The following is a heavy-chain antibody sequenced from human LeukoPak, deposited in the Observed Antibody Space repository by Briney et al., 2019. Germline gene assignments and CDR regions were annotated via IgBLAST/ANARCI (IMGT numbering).Heavy chain of an antibody. CDR2: ITGGGDT. CDR1: GFTFSNYA. J-gene: IGHJ5*02. D-gene: IGHD6-13*01. Sequence: GGSLRLSCAASGFTFSNYAMMWVRPAPGKGLEWVSSITGGGDTYYVDSVKGRFTVSRDNSKNTLYLQINSLTADDTALYYCAKGKAAGAVDWFDPWGQGTLVTVSS. V-gene: IGHV3-23*01. CDR3: AKGKAAGAVDWFDP.